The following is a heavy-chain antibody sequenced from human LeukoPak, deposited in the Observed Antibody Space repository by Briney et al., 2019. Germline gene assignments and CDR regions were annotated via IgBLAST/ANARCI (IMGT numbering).Heavy chain of an antibody. J-gene: IGHJ4*02. CDR1: GYTFTSYD. CDR2: MNPNSGNT. D-gene: IGHD4-17*01. Sequence: ASVKVSCKASGYTFTSYDINWVRQATGQGLEWMGWMNPNSGNTGYAQKFQGRVTMTRNTSISTAYMELSSLRSEDTAVYYCARADYGDYPTDYWGQGTLVTVSS. CDR3: ARADYGDYPTDY. V-gene: IGHV1-8*01.